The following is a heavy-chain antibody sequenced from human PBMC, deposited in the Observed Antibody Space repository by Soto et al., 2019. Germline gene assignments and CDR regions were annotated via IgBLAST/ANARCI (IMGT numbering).Heavy chain of an antibody. CDR3: ATNYYDGSGHYFIFEH. V-gene: IGHV1-69*13. J-gene: IGHJ4*02. Sequence: SVKVSCKASGRTFNNYAISWVRQAPGIGFEWLGVIIPIGGTPEHAQKFQGRVTISADESTNTAYMELSSLRSEDTAVYYCATNYYDGSGHYFIFEHWGQGTLVTV. CDR1: GRTFNNYA. CDR2: IIPIGGTP. D-gene: IGHD3-22*01.